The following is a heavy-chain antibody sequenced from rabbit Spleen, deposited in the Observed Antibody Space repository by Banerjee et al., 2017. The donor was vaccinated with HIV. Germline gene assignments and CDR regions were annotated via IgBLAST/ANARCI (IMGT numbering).Heavy chain of an antibody. Sequence: QSLEESGGGLVQPGASLTLTCTASGFSFSSNPDMCWVRQAPGKGLEWIACIDAGSSGFTYFASWAKGRLTISKTTSTTVTLQMTSLPAADAAAYFCAGDSGSSVSSYGMDLWGPGTLVTVS. CDR1: GFSFSSNPD. CDR3: AGDSGSSVSSYGMDL. V-gene: IGHV1S40*01. J-gene: IGHJ6*01. D-gene: IGHD8-1*01. CDR2: IDAGSSGFT.